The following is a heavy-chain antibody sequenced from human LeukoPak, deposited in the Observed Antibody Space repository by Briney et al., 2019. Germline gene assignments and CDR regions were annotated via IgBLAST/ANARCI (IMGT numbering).Heavy chain of an antibody. V-gene: IGHV4-59*12. J-gene: IGHJ4*02. D-gene: IGHD1-26*01. Sequence: KPSETLSLTCTVSGGSISSYYWSWIRQPPGKGLEWIGYIYYSGSTNYNPSVKSRVTISVDTSKNQFSLKLSSVTAADTAVYYCARWSGSYRLFDYWGQGTLVTVSS. CDR1: GGSISSYY. CDR3: ARWSGSYRLFDY. CDR2: IYYSGST.